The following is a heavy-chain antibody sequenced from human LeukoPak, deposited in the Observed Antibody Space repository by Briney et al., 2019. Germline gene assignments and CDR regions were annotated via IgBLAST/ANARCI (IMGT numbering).Heavy chain of an antibody. CDR2: IIPIFGTA. CDR3: ARGNSSSPGAFDY. V-gene: IGHV1-69*13. J-gene: IGHJ4*02. Sequence: GASVKVSCKASGGTFSSYAISWVRQAPGQGLEWMGGIIPIFGTANYAQKFQGRVTITADESTSTAYMELSSLRSEDTAVYYCARGNSSSPGAFDYWGQGTLVTVSS. D-gene: IGHD6-6*01. CDR1: GGTFSSYA.